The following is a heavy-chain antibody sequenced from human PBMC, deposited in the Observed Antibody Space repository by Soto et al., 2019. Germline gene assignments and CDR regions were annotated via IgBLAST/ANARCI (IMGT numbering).Heavy chain of an antibody. J-gene: IGHJ4*02. V-gene: IGHV4-39*01. D-gene: IGHD3-9*01. CDR2: IYYSGST. CDR3: TTYDIFNGYYRDRFDH. CDR1: GGSISSSSYY. Sequence: SETLSLTCTVSGGSISSSSYYWGWIRQPPGKGLEWIGSIYYSGSTYYNPSLKSRVTISVDTSKNQFSLKLSSVTAADTAVYYCTTYDIFNGYYRDRFDHWGQGPLATVAS.